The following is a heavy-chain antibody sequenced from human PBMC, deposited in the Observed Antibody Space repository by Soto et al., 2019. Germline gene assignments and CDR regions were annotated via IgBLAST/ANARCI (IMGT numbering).Heavy chain of an antibody. CDR1: GFNFSDSA. J-gene: IGHJ4*02. CDR2: IRGRSKKFAT. CDR3: TARGGDSLQDI. V-gene: IGHV3-73*01. Sequence: EVQLVESGGGLVHPGGSLKVSCAGLGFNFSDSALHWVRQPSGKGLEWIGRIRGRSKKFATSYATSVRGRFSLSRDVSRNTAYLQMNSLRDDDTGVYFCTARGGDSLQDIWGQGTLVTVSS. D-gene: IGHD4-17*01.